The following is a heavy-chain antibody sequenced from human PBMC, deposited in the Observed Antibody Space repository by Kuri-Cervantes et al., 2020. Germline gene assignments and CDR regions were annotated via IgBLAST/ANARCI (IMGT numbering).Heavy chain of an antibody. Sequence: GGSLRLSCAASGFTSSSYAMHWVRQAPGKGLEWVAVISYDGSNKYYADSVKGRFTISRDNSKNTLYLQMNSLRAEDTAVYYCAREWFGGIDYWGQGTLVTVSS. V-gene: IGHV3-30*14. CDR1: GFTSSSYA. D-gene: IGHD3-10*01. CDR2: ISYDGSNK. J-gene: IGHJ4*02. CDR3: AREWFGGIDY.